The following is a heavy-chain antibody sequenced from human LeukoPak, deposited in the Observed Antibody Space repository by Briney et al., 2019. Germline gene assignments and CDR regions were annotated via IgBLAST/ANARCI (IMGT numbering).Heavy chain of an antibody. CDR1: GLTFIHCD. D-gene: IGHD5-18*01. CDR2: ISSSGNTV. V-gene: IGHV3-48*03. Sequence: PRGSLRLSCPASGLTFIHCDMNWARQAPGQGLDRVSYISSSGNTVSYADSVMGRFTIPRHNTNNSLFLQMNSLSAEDAPLYYCAREGASNLFSSDTFAVCAQGTMVTVS. CDR3: AREGASNLFSSDTFAV. J-gene: IGHJ6*02.